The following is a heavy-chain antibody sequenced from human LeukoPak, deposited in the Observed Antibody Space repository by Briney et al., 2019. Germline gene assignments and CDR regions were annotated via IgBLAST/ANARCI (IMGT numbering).Heavy chain of an antibody. CDR1: GSSFTSYW. Sequence: GESLKISCQGSGSSFTSYWIGWVRQLPGKGLEWMGIIYPGDSATRYSPSFQGQVTISADKSISTAYLQWSSLQASDTAMYYCARATTVTTDRAAWFDPWGQGTLVTVSS. V-gene: IGHV5-51*01. J-gene: IGHJ5*02. CDR2: IYPGDSAT. CDR3: ARATTVTTDRAAWFDP. D-gene: IGHD4-17*01.